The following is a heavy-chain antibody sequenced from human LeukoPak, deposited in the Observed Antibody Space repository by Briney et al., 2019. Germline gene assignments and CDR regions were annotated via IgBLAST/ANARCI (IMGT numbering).Heavy chain of an antibody. CDR2: INTDGSST. D-gene: IGHD5-24*01. V-gene: IGHV3-74*01. J-gene: IGHJ4*02. CDR3: ARGIMATINY. CDR1: GFTITSYW. Sequence: GGSLRLSCAASGFTITSYWMYWVRQAPGKGLVWVSRINTDGSSTSYADSVKGRFTIFRDNAKNTLYLQMNSLRAEDTAVYYCARGIMATINYWGRGTLATVSS.